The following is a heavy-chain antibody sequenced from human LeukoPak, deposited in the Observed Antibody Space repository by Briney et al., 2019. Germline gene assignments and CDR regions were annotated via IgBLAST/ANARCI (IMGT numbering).Heavy chain of an antibody. CDR1: GYTFTSYG. V-gene: IGHV1-18*01. J-gene: IGHJ5*02. D-gene: IGHD4-17*01. Sequence: ASVKVSCKASGYTFTSYGISWVRQAPGQGLEWMGWISAYNGNTNYAQKLQGRVTMTTDTSTSTAYMELRSLRSDDTAVYYCARTLRGDYGDYRYNWFDPWGQGTLVTVSS. CDR2: ISAYNGNT. CDR3: ARTLRGDYGDYRYNWFDP.